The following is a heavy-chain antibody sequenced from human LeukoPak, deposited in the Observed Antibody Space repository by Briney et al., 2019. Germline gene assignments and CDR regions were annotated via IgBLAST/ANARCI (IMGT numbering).Heavy chain of an antibody. V-gene: IGHV3-74*01. CDR2: IYVDGRTT. J-gene: IGHJ5*02. Sequence: GGSLRLSCVASGFTFSNYWMHWVRQPPGKGLVWVSRIYVDGRTTNYADSVKGRFTISGDNAKNTVYLEMNSLSVEDTATYYCIRDFRSADLWGQGTLVTVTS. CDR3: IRDFRSADL. CDR1: GFTFSNYW.